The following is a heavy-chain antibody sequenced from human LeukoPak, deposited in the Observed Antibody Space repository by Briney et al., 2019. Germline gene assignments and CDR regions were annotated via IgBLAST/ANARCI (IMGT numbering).Heavy chain of an antibody. CDR2: IDPVDSHT. J-gene: IGHJ4*02. CDR3: ARGRGWVDY. D-gene: IGHD6-19*01. Sequence: GESLKISCKCSGYTFTNNWITWVRQMPGRGLEWMGRIDPVDSHTDYNPSFQGHVTISVDKAINTVYLQWGSLEASDSAMYYCARGRGWVDYWGQGALVTVSS. CDR1: GYTFTNNW. V-gene: IGHV5-10-1*01.